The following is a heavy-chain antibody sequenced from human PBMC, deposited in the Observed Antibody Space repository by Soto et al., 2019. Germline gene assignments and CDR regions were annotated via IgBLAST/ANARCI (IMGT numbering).Heavy chain of an antibody. CDR3: ARDLLRSGYDKVTAMVAGLIDY. D-gene: IGHD5-12*01. J-gene: IGHJ4*02. V-gene: IGHV1-46*01. CDR2: INPSGGST. CDR1: GYTFTSYY. Sequence: ASVKVSCKASGYTFTSYYMHWVRQAPGQGLEWMGIINPSGGSTSYAQKFQGRVTMTRDTSTSTVYMELSSLRSEDTAVYYCARDLLRSGYDKVTAMVAGLIDYWGQGTLVTVSS.